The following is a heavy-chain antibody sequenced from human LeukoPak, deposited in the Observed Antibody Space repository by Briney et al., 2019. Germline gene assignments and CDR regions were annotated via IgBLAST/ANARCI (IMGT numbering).Heavy chain of an antibody. V-gene: IGHV4-59*01. CDR1: GGSISSYY. CDR2: IYYSGST. Sequence: SETLSLTCTVSGGSISSYYWSWTRQPPGKGLEWIGYIYYSGSTNYNPSLKSRVTISVDTSKNQFSLKLSSVTAADTAVYYCARFESESDAFDIWGQGTMVTVSS. CDR3: ARFESESDAFDI. J-gene: IGHJ3*02.